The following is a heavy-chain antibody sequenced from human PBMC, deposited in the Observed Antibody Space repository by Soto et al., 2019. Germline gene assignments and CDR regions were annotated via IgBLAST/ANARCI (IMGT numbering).Heavy chain of an antibody. J-gene: IGHJ6*02. CDR3: ASPTNCNANGYYYYYGMDV. V-gene: IGHV4-34*01. D-gene: IGHD1-20*01. CDR1: GGSFSGYY. Sequence: PSETLSLTCAVYGGSFSGYYWSWIRQPPGKGLEWIGEINHSGSTNYNPSLKSRVTISVDTSKNQFSLKLSSVTAADTAVYYCASPTNCNANGYYYYYGMDVWGQGSTVTVSS. CDR2: INHSGST.